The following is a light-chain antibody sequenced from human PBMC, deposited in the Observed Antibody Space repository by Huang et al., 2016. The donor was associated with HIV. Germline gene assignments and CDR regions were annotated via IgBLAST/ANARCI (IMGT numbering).Light chain of an antibody. CDR3: QQYTNWPIT. V-gene: IGKV3-15*01. CDR2: GAS. CDR1: QSVSSY. J-gene: IGKJ4*01. Sequence: EIVMTQSPATLSVSPGERATLSCRASQSVSSYLALHQQKPGQAPRLLIYGASARATSIPARFSGSGSGTEFTLTISSLQSEDFAFYYCQQYTNWPITFGGGTKVEIK.